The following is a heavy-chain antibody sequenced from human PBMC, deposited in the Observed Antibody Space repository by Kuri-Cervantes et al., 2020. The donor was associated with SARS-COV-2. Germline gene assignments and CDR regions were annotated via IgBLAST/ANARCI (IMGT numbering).Heavy chain of an antibody. CDR1: GDSISNIDYY. D-gene: IGHD2-2*02. Sequence: SETLSLTCTVSGDSISNIDYYWAWIRQTPGKGLEHLATIYYAGNTFHNPSLRSRVTISVDTSRNQVSLTLESVTAADTAVYYCARHYVSGEYQLLYGWFDPWGQGTLVTVSS. CDR2: IYYAGNT. CDR3: ARHYVSGEYQLLYGWFDP. V-gene: IGHV4-39*01. J-gene: IGHJ5*02.